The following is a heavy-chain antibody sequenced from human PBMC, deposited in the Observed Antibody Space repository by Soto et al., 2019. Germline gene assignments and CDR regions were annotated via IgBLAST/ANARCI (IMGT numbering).Heavy chain of an antibody. D-gene: IGHD6-13*01. Sequence: GASVKVSCKASGGTFSSYTISWVRQAPGQGLEWMGRIIPILGIANYAQKFQGRVTITADKSTSTAYMELSSLRSEDTAVYYCARDSPGYSSSWYVLDYWGQGTLVTVSS. CDR2: IIPILGIA. CDR3: ARDSPGYSSSWYVLDY. V-gene: IGHV1-69*04. CDR1: GGTFSSYT. J-gene: IGHJ4*02.